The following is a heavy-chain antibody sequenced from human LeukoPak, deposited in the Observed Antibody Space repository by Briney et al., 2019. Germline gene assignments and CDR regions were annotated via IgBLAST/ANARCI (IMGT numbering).Heavy chain of an antibody. CDR3: ATHPPRKCTGGSCSDY. Sequence: SETLSLPCTVSGGSISSYYWSWLRQHPGKGLEWIGYIYYSGSTNYNPSLKSRVTISVDTSKNQFSLKLSSVTAADTAVYYCATHPPRKCTGGSCSDYWGQGTLVTVSS. D-gene: IGHD2-15*01. J-gene: IGHJ4*02. CDR1: GGSISSYY. V-gene: IGHV4-59*01. CDR2: IYYSGST.